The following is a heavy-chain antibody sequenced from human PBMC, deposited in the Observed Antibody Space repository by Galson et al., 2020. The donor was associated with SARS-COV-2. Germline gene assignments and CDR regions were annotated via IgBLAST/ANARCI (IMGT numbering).Heavy chain of an antibody. J-gene: IGHJ6*02. CDR2: ISSYNGNT. Sequence: ASVKVSCKASGYTFTSYGISWVRQAPGQGLEWMGWISSYNGNTNYAQKLQGRVTMTTDTSTSTAYMELRSLRSDDTAVYYCAGDRLYCSSTRCLRSYYYYYGMDGWGQGTTVTVCS. CDR3: AGDRLYCSSTRCLRSYYYYYGMDG. CDR1: GYTFTSYG. D-gene: IGHD2-2*01. V-gene: IGHV1-18*01.